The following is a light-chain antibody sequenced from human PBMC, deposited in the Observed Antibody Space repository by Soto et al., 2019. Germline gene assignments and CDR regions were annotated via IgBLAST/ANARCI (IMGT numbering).Light chain of an antibody. Sequence: EIVMTQSPATLSVSPGERAILSCRASQSISINLAWYQQKPGQAPRLLIYAASNRATGVPARFSGSWSGTEFTPTISSPQSEDFAVYYCQQYNNWPRTFGQGTKVDIK. CDR3: QQYNNWPRT. J-gene: IGKJ1*01. CDR2: AAS. V-gene: IGKV3-15*01. CDR1: QSISIN.